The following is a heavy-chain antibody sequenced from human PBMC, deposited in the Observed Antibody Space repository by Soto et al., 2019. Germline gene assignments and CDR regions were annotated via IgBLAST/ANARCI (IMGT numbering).Heavy chain of an antibody. J-gene: IGHJ4*02. Sequence: SQTLPLTCAISGDSISSNSAAWNWIRQSPSRGLEWLGRTYYRSKWYNDYAVSVKSRITINADTFRNQFSLQLNSVTPEDTAVYYCARVQDSGWIFDYWGQGTLVTVSS. V-gene: IGHV6-1*01. CDR2: TYYRSKWYN. D-gene: IGHD6-19*01. CDR3: ARVQDSGWIFDY. CDR1: GDSISSNSAA.